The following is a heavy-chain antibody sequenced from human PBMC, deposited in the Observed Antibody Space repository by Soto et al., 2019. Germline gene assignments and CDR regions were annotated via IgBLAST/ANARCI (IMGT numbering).Heavy chain of an antibody. Sequence: ASVKGSCKASGYTFPRYDINWVGQATGQGLEWMGWMNPNSGNTGYAQKFQGRVTMTRNTSISTAYMELSSLRSEDTAVYYCARSEEMLNWFDPWGQGTLVTVSS. D-gene: IGHD2-8*01. CDR2: MNPNSGNT. V-gene: IGHV1-8*01. J-gene: IGHJ5*02. CDR3: ARSEEMLNWFDP. CDR1: GYTFPRYD.